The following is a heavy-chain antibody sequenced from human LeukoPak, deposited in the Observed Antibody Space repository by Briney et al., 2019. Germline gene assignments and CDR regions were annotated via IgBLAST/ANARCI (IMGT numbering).Heavy chain of an antibody. J-gene: IGHJ2*01. Sequence: SETLSLTCTVSVRSISSGSDYWSWIRQPAGKGLEWIGRMYSSGSTNYHPSRKSRVTISQDTSKNQFYLKLSSVTAADTAVYYCARQYSDILTGYHRGELYWYFDLWGRGTLVTVSS. V-gene: IGHV4-61*02. CDR1: VRSISSGSDY. CDR2: MYSSGST. CDR3: ARQYSDILTGYHRGELYWYFDL. D-gene: IGHD3-9*01.